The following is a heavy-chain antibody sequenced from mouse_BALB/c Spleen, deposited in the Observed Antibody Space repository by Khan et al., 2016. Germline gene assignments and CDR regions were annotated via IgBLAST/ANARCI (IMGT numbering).Heavy chain of an antibody. CDR3: ARVYNYGSPYFDY. CDR2: INSNGGIT. V-gene: IGHV5-6-3*01. Sequence: EVELVESGGGLVQPGGSLKLSCAASGFTFSSYGMSWVRQTPDKRLELVATINSNGGITYYPDNVKGRFTISRDNAKNTLYLQMSSPKSEDTAMYYCARVYNYGSPYFDYWGQGTTLTVSS. J-gene: IGHJ2*01. D-gene: IGHD1-1*01. CDR1: GFTFSSYG.